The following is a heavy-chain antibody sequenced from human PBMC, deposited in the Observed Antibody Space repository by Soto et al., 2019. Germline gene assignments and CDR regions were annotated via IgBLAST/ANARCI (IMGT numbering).Heavy chain of an antibody. J-gene: IGHJ4*02. V-gene: IGHV3-11*06. CDR3: ARVQYNTALGDYYFDY. CDR2: ISTSSSYT. CDR1: GFTFSDYY. D-gene: IGHD2-21*02. Sequence: QVQLVESGGGLVKPGGSLRLSCAASGFTFSDYYMSWIRQAPGKGLEWVSYISTSSSYTSYADSVKGRFTSSRDNAKNSLYLQMHGLRAEDTSMYYCARVQYNTALGDYYFDYWGQGTLVTVSS.